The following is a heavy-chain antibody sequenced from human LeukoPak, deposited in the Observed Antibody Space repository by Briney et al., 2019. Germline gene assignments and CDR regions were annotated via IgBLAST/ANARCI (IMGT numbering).Heavy chain of an antibody. CDR1: GGSFSSGGYS. Sequence: PSQTLSLTCAVSGGSFSSGGYSWSWIRQPPGKGLEWIGYIYYSGSTYYNPSLKSRVTISVDTSKNQFSLKLSSVTAADTAVYYCAGGRVVINLFDYWGQGTLVTVSS. D-gene: IGHD3-3*01. CDR2: IYYSGST. V-gene: IGHV4-30-4*07. CDR3: AGGRVVINLFDY. J-gene: IGHJ4*02.